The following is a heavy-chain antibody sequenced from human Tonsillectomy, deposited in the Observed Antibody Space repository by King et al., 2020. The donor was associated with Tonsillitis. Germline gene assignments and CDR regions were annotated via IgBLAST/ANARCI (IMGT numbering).Heavy chain of an antibody. CDR3: ARSYSPVDC. CDR1: GYRFTSYW. D-gene: IGHD3-10*01. J-gene: IGHJ4*02. Sequence: VQLVESGAEVKKPGESLKISCEGSGYRFTSYWIVWVRQMPGKGLEWMGIINPVDSDTKYNPSFQGQFTISADKSISTVYLQWSSLKASDTAMYYCARSYSPVDCWGRGTLVTVSS. CDR2: INPVDSDT. V-gene: IGHV5-51*01.